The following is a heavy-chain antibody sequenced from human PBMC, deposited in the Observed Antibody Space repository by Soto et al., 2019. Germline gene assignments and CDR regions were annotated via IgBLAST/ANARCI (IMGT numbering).Heavy chain of an antibody. CDR1: GGSISSYY. CDR3: ARESVVVVPAEGPYYYYYYMDV. J-gene: IGHJ6*03. V-gene: IGHV4-59*01. CDR2: IYYSGST. Sequence: PSETLSLSCTVSGGSISSYYWSGIRQHPGKGLEWIGYIYYSGSTNYNPSLKSRVTISVDTSKNQFSLKLSSVTAADTAVYYCARESVVVVPAEGPYYYYYYMDVWGKGTTVTVSS. D-gene: IGHD2-2*01.